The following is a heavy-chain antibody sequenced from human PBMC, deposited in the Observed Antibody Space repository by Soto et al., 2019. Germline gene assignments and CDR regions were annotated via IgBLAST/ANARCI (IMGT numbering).Heavy chain of an antibody. CDR2: IYSGGST. V-gene: IGHV3-53*04. D-gene: IGHD6-6*01. CDR3: ARYNAETYRNPGQLVPTDAFDI. J-gene: IGHJ3*02. Sequence: GGSLRLSCAASGFTVSSNYMSWVRQAPGKGLEWVSVIYSGGSTYYADSVKGRFTISRHNSKNTLYLQMNSLRAEDTAVYYCARYNAETYRNPGQLVPTDAFDIWGQGTMVTVSS. CDR1: GFTVSSNY.